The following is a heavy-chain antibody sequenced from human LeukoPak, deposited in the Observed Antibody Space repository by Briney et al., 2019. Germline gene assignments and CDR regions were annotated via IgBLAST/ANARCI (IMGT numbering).Heavy chain of an antibody. V-gene: IGHV4-59*01. CDR3: ARVRGYCSSTSCSYFDY. J-gene: IGHJ4*02. D-gene: IGHD2-2*01. CDR1: GGSISSYY. CDR2: IYYSGST. Sequence: SETLSLTCTVSGGSISSYYWSWIRQPPGKGLEWIGYIYYSGSTNYNPSLKSRVTISVDTSKNQFSLRLSSVTAADTALYYCARVRGYCSSTSCSYFDYWGQGTLVTVSS.